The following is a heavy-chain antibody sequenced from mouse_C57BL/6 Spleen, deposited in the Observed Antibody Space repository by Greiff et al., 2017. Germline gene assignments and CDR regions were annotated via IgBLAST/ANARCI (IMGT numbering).Heavy chain of an antibody. V-gene: IGHV1-64*01. Sequence: VQLQQPGAELVKPGASVKLSCKASGYTFTSYWMHWVKQRPGQGLEWIGMIHPNSGSTNYNEKFKSKATLTVDKSSSTAYMQLSSLTSEDSAVYYCAIEGLYYGYAMDYWGQGTSVTVSS. CDR2: IHPNSGST. CDR3: AIEGLYYGYAMDY. D-gene: IGHD2-1*01. J-gene: IGHJ4*01. CDR1: GYTFTSYW.